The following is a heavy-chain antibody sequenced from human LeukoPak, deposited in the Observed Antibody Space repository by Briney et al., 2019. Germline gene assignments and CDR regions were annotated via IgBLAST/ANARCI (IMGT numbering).Heavy chain of an antibody. CDR2: VHLSGAT. J-gene: IGHJ4*02. V-gene: IGHV4-4*02. CDR1: GGSIMTTNW. D-gene: IGHD1-26*01. Sequence: PSGTLSLTCGVSGGSIMTTNWWSWVRQPPNKGLEWIGEVHLSGATNYNPSLESRVTMSIDTSKNHLSLELTSVTAADTAMYYCTRESGAFSPFGFWGQGTLVTVSS. CDR3: TRESGAFSPFGF.